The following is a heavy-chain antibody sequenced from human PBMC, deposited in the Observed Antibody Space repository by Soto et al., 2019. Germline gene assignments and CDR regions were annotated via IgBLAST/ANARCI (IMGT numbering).Heavy chain of an antibody. CDR3: TTDLWQDIVVVVAGYFDY. CDR1: GFTFSNAW. D-gene: IGHD2-15*01. Sequence: GGSLRLSCAASGFTFSNAWMNWVRQAPGKGLEWVGRIKSKTDGGTTDYAAPVKGRFTISRDDSKNTLYLQMNSLKTEDTAVYYCTTDLWQDIVVVVAGYFDYWGQGTLVTVSS. CDR2: IKSKTDGGTT. V-gene: IGHV3-15*07. J-gene: IGHJ4*02.